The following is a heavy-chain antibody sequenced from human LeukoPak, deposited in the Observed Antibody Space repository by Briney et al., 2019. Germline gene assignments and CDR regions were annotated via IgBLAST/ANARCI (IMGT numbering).Heavy chain of an antibody. D-gene: IGHD3-3*01. CDR2: ISWNSGYV. Sequence: GRSLRLSCAASGFTFDDYAMHWVRHAPGKGLEWVSGISWNSGYVGYADSVKGRFTISRDNAKNSLYLQMNSLRAEDTAVYYCANDFWSGYFDYWGQGTLVTVSS. V-gene: IGHV3-9*01. CDR1: GFTFDDYA. CDR3: ANDFWSGYFDY. J-gene: IGHJ4*02.